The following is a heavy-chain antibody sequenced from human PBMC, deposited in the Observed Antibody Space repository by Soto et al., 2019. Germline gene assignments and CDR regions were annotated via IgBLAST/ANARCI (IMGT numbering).Heavy chain of an antibody. CDR3: ASSYSNYALIDYYYCGMDV. CDR2: INAGNGNT. J-gene: IGHJ6*02. V-gene: IGHV1-3*01. D-gene: IGHD4-4*01. CDR1: GYTFTSYA. Sequence: QVQLVQSGAEVKKPGASVKVSCKASGYTFTSYAMHWVRQAPGQRLEWMGWINAGNGNTKYSQKFQGRVTITRDTSASIAYMELSSLRSEDTAVYYCASSYSNYALIDYYYCGMDVWGQGTTVTVSS.